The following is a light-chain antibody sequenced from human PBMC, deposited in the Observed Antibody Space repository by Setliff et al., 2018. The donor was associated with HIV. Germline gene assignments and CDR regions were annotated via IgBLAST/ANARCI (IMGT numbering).Light chain of an antibody. CDR3: CSYAGTSTYV. CDR1: SSDVGTFDY. J-gene: IGLJ1*01. CDR2: DVK. Sequence: QSALTQPASVSGSPGQSITISCTGTSSDVGTFDYVAWYQQFPDKAPKLIIFDVKSRPSDVSNRFSGSKSGNTASLTIFGLQAEDEADYYCCSYAGTSTYVFGTGTKVTVL. V-gene: IGLV2-23*02.